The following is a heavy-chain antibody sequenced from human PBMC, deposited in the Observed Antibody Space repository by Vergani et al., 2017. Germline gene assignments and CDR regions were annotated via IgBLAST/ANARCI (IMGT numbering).Heavy chain of an antibody. CDR1: GATFRSNT. J-gene: IGHJ6*01. V-gene: IGHV1-69*08. CDR3: ARDPLGYGADPEDYYYGMDV. CDR2: IIPVLGKT. D-gene: IGHD4/OR15-4a*01. Sequence: QVQLVQSGAEVKKPGSSVKVSCKASGATFRSNTISWVRQVPGQGLEWMGRIIPVLGKTKYAQNFQGRLTITADTSTSTAYIELTRLRSQDTDVYYCARDPLGYGADPEDYYYGMDVWGQGTKVTVSS.